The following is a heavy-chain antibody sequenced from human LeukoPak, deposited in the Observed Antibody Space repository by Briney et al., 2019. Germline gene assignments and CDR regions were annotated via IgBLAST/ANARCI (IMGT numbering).Heavy chain of an antibody. Sequence: PSQTLSLTCTVSGGSISSGDYYWSWIRQPPGKGLEWIGYIYYSGSTYYNPSLKSRVTISVDTSKNQFSLKLSSVTAADRAVYYCARETKGCSGGSCLVYYFDYWGQGTLVTVSS. CDR3: ARETKGCSGGSCLVYYFDY. J-gene: IGHJ4*02. D-gene: IGHD2-15*01. CDR2: IYYSGST. V-gene: IGHV4-30-4*01. CDR1: GGSISSGDYY.